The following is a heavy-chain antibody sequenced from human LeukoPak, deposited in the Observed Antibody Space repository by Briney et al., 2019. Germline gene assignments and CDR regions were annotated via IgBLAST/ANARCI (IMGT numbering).Heavy chain of an antibody. CDR2: ISHDGSNQ. D-gene: IGHD2-15*01. CDR1: GFSFNDFG. Sequence: GGSLRLSCAASGFSFNDFGMHWVRQAPGKALEWVAVISHDGSNQHYADSVMGRFSVSRDNSKNTLYLQMNSLRAEDTAVYYCASYCSGGSCFPIDYWGQGTLVTVSS. CDR3: ASYCSGGSCFPIDY. V-gene: IGHV3-30*03. J-gene: IGHJ4*02.